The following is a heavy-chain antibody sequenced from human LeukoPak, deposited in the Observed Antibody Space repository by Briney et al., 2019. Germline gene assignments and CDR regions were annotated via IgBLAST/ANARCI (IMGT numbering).Heavy chain of an antibody. CDR1: EFTFSSYA. V-gene: IGHV3-23*01. J-gene: IGHJ6*02. D-gene: IGHD6-13*01. CDR2: ISASGGST. Sequence: GGSLRLSCAASEFTFSSYAMQWVRQAPGKGLEWVSGISASGGSTYYADSVKGRFTISRDNSKNTLYLQMNSLSAEDTAVYYCAKSLSTTWPAYGLDVWGQGTTVTVSS. CDR3: AKSLSTTWPAYGLDV.